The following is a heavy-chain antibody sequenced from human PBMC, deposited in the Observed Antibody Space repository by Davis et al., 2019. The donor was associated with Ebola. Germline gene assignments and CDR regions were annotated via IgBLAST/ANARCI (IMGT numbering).Heavy chain of an antibody. J-gene: IGHJ6*02. CDR2: INPTSGVT. V-gene: IGHV1-2*04. D-gene: IGHD4-17*01. Sequence: ASVKVSCKASGYSFISYDINWVRQAPGQGLEWMGWINPTSGVTTYAAKFQGSVTLSRDTSINTVYMELSSLTSGDTAVYYCAREDGDYEDNYYHYGMDVWGQGTTVTVPS. CDR1: GYSFISYD. CDR3: AREDGDYEDNYYHYGMDV.